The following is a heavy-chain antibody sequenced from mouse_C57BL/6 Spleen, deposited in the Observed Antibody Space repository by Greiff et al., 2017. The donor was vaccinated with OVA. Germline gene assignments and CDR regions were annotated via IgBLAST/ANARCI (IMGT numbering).Heavy chain of an antibody. CDR2: INHNNGGT. J-gene: IGHJ4*01. CDR1: GYTFTDYN. CDR3: ARRGNYAMDY. Sequence: EVQLQQSGPELVKPGASVKIPCKASGYTFTDYNMDWVKQSHGKSLEWIGDINHNNGGTIYNQKFKGKATLTVDKSSSTAYMELRSLTSEDTAVYYCARRGNYAMDYWGQGTSVTVSS. V-gene: IGHV1-18*01.